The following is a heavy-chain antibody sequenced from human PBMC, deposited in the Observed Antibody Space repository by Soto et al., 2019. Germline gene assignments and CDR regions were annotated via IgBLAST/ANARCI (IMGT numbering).Heavy chain of an antibody. CDR1: GFTFSNYS. Sequence: EVQLVGSGGGLVQPGGSLRLSCAASGFTFSNYSMNWVRQAPGKGLEWVSYIRSSNSIIYYADSVKGRFSISRDNAKNSLYLQMNSLRDEDTAVYYCARSRGGPFDYWGQGTLVTVSS. CDR2: IRSSNSII. CDR3: ARSRGGPFDY. J-gene: IGHJ4*02. V-gene: IGHV3-48*02.